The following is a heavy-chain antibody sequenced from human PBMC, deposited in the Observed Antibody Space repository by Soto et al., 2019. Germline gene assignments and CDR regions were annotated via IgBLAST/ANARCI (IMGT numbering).Heavy chain of an antibody. Sequence: GGSLRLSCAASGFSFSDSWMDWVRQAPGKGLEWVANIGQDGSEKNYVDSVKGRFTISRDNAKNSLYLQMTTLRAEDTAVYYCSRRLEVWGQGTTVTVSS. J-gene: IGHJ6*02. CDR2: IGQDGSEK. V-gene: IGHV3-7*05. CDR3: SRRLEV. CDR1: GFSFSDSW.